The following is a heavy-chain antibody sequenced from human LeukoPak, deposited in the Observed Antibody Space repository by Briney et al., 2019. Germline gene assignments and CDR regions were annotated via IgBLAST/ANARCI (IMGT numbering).Heavy chain of an antibody. V-gene: IGHV4-30-2*01. CDR3: ARVRRDIVVVPAAPGLNWFDP. CDR2: IYHSGST. D-gene: IGHD2-2*01. Sequence: PSETLSLTCTVSGGSIRSSSHYWAWIRQPPGKGLEWIGYIYHSGSTYYNPSLKSRVTISVDRSKNQFSLKLSSVTAADTAVYYCARVRRDIVVVPAAPGLNWFDPWGQGTLVTVSS. CDR1: GGSIRSSSHY. J-gene: IGHJ5*02.